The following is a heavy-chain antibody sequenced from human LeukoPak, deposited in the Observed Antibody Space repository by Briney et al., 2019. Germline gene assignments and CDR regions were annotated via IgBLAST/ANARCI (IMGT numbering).Heavy chain of an antibody. CDR1: GFTFSSYA. V-gene: IGHV3-30-3*01. J-gene: IGHJ4*02. CDR2: ISYDGSNK. D-gene: IGHD5-18*01. CDR3: AREYSLAFDY. Sequence: PGGSLRLSCAASGFTFSSYAMHWVRQAPGKGLEWVAVISYDGSNKYYADSVKGRFTISRDNSKNTLYLQMNSLRAEDTAVYYCAREYSLAFDYWGQGTLVTVSS.